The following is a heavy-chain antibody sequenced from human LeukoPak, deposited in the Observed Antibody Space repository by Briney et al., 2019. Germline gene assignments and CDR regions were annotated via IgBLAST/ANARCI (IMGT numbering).Heavy chain of an antibody. D-gene: IGHD1-26*01. CDR2: IDANAKTT. V-gene: IGHV3-74*01. CDR3: LTVVETTIAAFDI. CDR1: GFTFSNYL. J-gene: IGHJ3*02. Sequence: GGALRLSCAASGFTFSNYLLHLVRQAPGKGLVWVSRIDANAKTTSYADSVKGRFTISTDNAKKTLYLQMNSLRVEDTAVYYCLTVVETTIAAFDIWGQGTMVTVSS.